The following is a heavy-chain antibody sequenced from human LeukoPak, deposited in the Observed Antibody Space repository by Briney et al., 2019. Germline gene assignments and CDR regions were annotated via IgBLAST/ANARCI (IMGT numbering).Heavy chain of an antibody. CDR2: ISGSGGST. V-gene: IGHV3-23*01. CDR1: GFTFSSYA. J-gene: IGHJ6*02. Sequence: GGSLRLSCAASGFTFSSYAMSWVRQAPGKGLEWVSGISGSGGSTYYADSVKGRFTISRDNSKNTLYLQMNTLRVEDTAVYYCTRDLMDYDVSTGLHHYYMDVWGQGTTVTVSS. D-gene: IGHD3-9*01. CDR3: TRDLMDYDVSTGLHHYYMDV.